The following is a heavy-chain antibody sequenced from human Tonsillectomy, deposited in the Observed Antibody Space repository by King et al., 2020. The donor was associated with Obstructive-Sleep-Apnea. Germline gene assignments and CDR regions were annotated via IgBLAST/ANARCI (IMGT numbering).Heavy chain of an antibody. CDR3: VKDLSSGWYGPLDH. CDR1: GFSFDDYA. D-gene: IGHD6-19*01. Sequence: VQLVESGGGLVQPGRSLRLSCAASGFSFDDYAMHWVRQPPGKGLEWVSGISWNTGSIGYADSVKGRFTISRDNAKNSLFLQMNRLRREDTALYYCVKDLSSGWYGPLDHWGQGTLVTVSS. J-gene: IGHJ4*02. V-gene: IGHV3-9*01. CDR2: ISWNTGSI.